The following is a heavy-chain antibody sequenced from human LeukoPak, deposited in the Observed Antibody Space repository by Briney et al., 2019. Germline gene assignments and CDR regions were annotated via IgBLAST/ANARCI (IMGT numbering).Heavy chain of an antibody. V-gene: IGHV1-69*05. CDR3: ARGDNWFDP. J-gene: IGHJ5*02. CDR1: GGTFSSYA. Sequence: GASVKVSCQDSGGTFSSYAISWVRQAPGQGLEWMGGIILIVGTANYAQKFQGRVTITTDESTSTAYKELSSLRSEDTAVYYCARGDNWFDPWGQGTLVTVSS. CDR2: IILIVGTA.